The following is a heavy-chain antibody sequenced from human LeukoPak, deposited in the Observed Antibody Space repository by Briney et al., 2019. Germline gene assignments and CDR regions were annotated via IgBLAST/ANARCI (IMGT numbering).Heavy chain of an antibody. Sequence: ASVKVSCKASGYTFTSYDINWVRQATGQGLEWMGWMNPNSGNTGYAQKFQGRVTMTRNTSISTAYMKLSSLRSEDTAVYYCARVPARHQQPYYYDSSGSVYYFDYWGQGTLVTVSS. CDR3: ARVPARHQQPYYYDSSGSVYYFDY. V-gene: IGHV1-8*01. J-gene: IGHJ4*02. D-gene: IGHD3-22*01. CDR1: GYTFTSYD. CDR2: MNPNSGNT.